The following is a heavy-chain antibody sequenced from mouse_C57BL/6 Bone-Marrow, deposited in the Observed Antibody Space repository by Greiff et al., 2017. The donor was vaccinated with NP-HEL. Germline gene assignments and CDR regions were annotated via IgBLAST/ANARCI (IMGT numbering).Heavy chain of an antibody. D-gene: IGHD2-2*01. CDR1: GYTFTDYN. V-gene: IGHV1-18*01. J-gene: IGHJ3*01. Sequence: VQLQQSGPELVKPGASVKIPCKASGYTFTDYNMDWVKQSHGKSLEWIGDINPNNGGTIYNQKFKGKATLTVDKSSSTAYMELRSLTSEDTAVYYWARYGYGAWFADWGKGTLVTVS. CDR2: INPNNGGT. CDR3: ARYGYGAWFAD.